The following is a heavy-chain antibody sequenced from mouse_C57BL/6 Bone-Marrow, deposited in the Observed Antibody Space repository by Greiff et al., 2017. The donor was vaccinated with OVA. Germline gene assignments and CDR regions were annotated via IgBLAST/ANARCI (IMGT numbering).Heavy chain of an antibody. CDR1: GYTFTSYW. CDR2: IYPSDSET. J-gene: IGHJ2*01. V-gene: IGHV1-61*01. Sequence: QVQLQQPGAELVRPGSSVKLSCKASGYTFTSYWMAWVKQRPGQGLEWIGNIYPSDSETHYNQKFKDKATLTVDKSSSTAYMQLSSLTSEDSAVYYCARKGITTVVATDYWGQGTTLTVSS. CDR3: ARKGITTVVATDY. D-gene: IGHD1-1*01.